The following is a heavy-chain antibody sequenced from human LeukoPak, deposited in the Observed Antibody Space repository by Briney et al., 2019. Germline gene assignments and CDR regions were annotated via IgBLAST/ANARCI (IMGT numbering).Heavy chain of an antibody. Sequence: PGGSLRLSCAASGFTFSTFAMIWVRQPPGKGLEWVSSIFPSGGEIHYADSVRGRFTISRDNSKSTLSLQMNSLRAEDTAVYYCAKTGGNWNGVSFFDYWGQGTLVTVSS. CDR2: IFPSGGEI. CDR3: AKTGGNWNGVSFFDY. J-gene: IGHJ4*02. D-gene: IGHD1-20*01. CDR1: GFTFSTFA. V-gene: IGHV3-23*01.